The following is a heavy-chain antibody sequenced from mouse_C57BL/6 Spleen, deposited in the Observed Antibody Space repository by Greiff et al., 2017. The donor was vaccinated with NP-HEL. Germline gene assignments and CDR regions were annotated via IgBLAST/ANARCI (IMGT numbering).Heavy chain of an antibody. J-gene: IGHJ4*01. V-gene: IGHV1-50*01. Sequence: QVQLQQPGAELVKPGASVKLSCKASGYTFTSYWMQWVKQRPGQGLEWIGEIDPSDSYTNYNQKFKGKATLTVDTSSSTAYMQLSSLTSEDSAVYYCARRQLRLGTAMDYWGQGTSVTVSS. CDR3: ARRQLRLGTAMDY. CDR1: GYTFTSYW. D-gene: IGHD3-2*02. CDR2: IDPSDSYT.